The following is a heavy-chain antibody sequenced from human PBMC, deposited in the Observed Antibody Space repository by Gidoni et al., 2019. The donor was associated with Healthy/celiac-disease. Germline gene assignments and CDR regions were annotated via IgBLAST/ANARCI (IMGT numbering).Heavy chain of an antibody. CDR2: IRSKAYGGTT. J-gene: IGHJ4*02. CDR3: TRDQSLSITMGRDFDY. D-gene: IGHD3-10*01. Sequence: EVQLVESGGGLVQPGRSLRLSCTSSGFPFGDYAMSWFSQAPGKGLEWVGFIRSKAYGGTTEYAASVKGRFTISRDDSKSIAYLQMNSLKTEDKAVYYCTRDQSLSITMGRDFDYWGQGTLVTVSS. CDR1: GFPFGDYA. V-gene: IGHV3-49*03.